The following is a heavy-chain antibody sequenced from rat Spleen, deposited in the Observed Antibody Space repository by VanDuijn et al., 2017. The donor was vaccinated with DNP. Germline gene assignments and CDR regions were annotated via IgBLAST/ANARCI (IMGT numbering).Heavy chain of an antibody. J-gene: IGHJ2*01. V-gene: IGHV5-25*01. CDR2: ISNTGDNT. CDR3: ARHDYSEPFDY. Sequence: EVQLVESGGGLVQPGRSLKLSCAASGFTFSDYYMAWVRQAPTKGLEWVASISNTGDNTYYSDSVKGRFSLSRDNAKSTLYLQMDSLRSEDSATYYCARHDYSEPFDYWGQGVMVTVSS. CDR1: GFTFSDYY. D-gene: IGHD1-1*01.